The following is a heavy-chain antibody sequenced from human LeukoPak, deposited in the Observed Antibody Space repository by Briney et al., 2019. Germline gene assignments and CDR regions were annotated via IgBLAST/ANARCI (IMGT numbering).Heavy chain of an antibody. CDR1: GFTFGTFD. CDR2: CLDSSCTE. J-gene: IGHJ4*02. CDR3: AKGLFSAYDKYLDS. V-gene: IGHV3-23*01. D-gene: IGHD5-12*01. Sequence: GGSPRLSCAASGFTFGTFDMSWVRQAPGKGLEWVSTLACLDSSCTEYYSDSVKGRFTISRDNAKNSLFLQMDSLRVEDTAIYYCAKGLFSAYDKYLDSWGQGTLVTVSS.